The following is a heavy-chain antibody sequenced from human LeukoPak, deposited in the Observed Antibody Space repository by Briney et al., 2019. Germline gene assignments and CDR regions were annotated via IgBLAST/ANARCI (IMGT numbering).Heavy chain of an antibody. J-gene: IGHJ4*02. CDR1: GLTFSNYG. D-gene: IGHD2-15*01. V-gene: IGHV3-33*06. CDR2: IWYDGSNK. CDR3: ANHCSGGSCYPY. Sequence: PGRSLRLSCAASGLTFSNYGTHWVRQAPGKGLEWVAVIWYDGSNKYYADSVKGRFTISRDNSKNTLYLEMNSLRADDTAVYYCANHCSGGSCYPYWGQGTLVTVS.